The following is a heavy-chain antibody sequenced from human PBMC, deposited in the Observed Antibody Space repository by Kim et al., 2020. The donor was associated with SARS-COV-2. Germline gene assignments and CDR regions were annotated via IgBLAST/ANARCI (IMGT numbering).Heavy chain of an antibody. Sequence: SETLSLTCTVSGGSVSSGSYYWSWIRQPPGKGLEWIGYIYYSGSTNYNPSLKSRVTISVDTSKNQFSLKLSSVTAADTAVYYCARVYYSSGYYSFDYWGQGTLVTVSS. V-gene: IGHV4-61*01. CDR1: GGSVSSGSYY. J-gene: IGHJ4*02. CDR2: IYYSGST. CDR3: ARVYYSSGYYSFDY. D-gene: IGHD3-22*01.